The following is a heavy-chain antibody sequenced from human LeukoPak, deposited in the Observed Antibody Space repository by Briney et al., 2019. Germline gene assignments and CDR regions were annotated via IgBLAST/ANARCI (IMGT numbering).Heavy chain of an antibody. CDR2: IIPIFGTA. Sequence: ASVKVSCKASGGTFSSYAISWVRQAPGQGLEWMGGIIPIFGTANYAQKFQGRVTITADKSTSTAYTELSSLRSEDTAVYYCARGYCSSTSCHRGYYGMDVWGKGTTVTVSS. CDR1: GGTFSSYA. J-gene: IGHJ6*04. V-gene: IGHV1-69*06. D-gene: IGHD2-2*01. CDR3: ARGYCSSTSCHRGYYGMDV.